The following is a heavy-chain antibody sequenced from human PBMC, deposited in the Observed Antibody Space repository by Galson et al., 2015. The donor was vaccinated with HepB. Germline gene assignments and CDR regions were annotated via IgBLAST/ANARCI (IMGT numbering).Heavy chain of an antibody. J-gene: IGHJ4*02. CDR1: GFTFSSYW. CDR3: ARAGLPYSRSYYFDY. Sequence: SLRLSCAASGFTFSSYWMSWVRQAPGKRLEWVANIKQDGSEKYYVDSVKGRFTISRDNAKNSLYLQMNSLRAEDTAVYYCARAGLPYSRSYYFDYWGQGTLVTVSS. D-gene: IGHD6-13*01. V-gene: IGHV3-7*01. CDR2: IKQDGSEK.